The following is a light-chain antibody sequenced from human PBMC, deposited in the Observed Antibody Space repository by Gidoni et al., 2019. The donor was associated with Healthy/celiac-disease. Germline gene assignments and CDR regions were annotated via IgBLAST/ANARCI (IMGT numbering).Light chain of an antibody. CDR2: AAS. V-gene: IGKV1-39*01. CDR1: QSISSY. J-gene: IGKJ3*01. Sequence: DIQMTQSPSSLSAYVGDRVTITCRASQSISSYLNWYQQKPGKAPKLLIYAASSLQSGVPSRFSGSGSATDFTRTISSLQPEDFATYYCQQSYSTPFTFGPGTKVDIK. CDR3: QQSYSTPFT.